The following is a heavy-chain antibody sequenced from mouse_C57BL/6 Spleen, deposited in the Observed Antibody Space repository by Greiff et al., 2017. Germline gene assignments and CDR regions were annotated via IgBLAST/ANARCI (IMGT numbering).Heavy chain of an antibody. CDR2: FYPGSGSI. V-gene: IGHV1-62-2*01. D-gene: IGHD1-1*01. CDR3: ARHEEDYYGSSLWAMDY. Sequence: VQLQQSGAELVKPGASVKLSCKASGYTFTEYTIHWVQQRSGQGLEWVGWFYPGSGSIKYNEKFKDKATLTADKSSSTVYMELSRLTSEDSAVYFCARHEEDYYGSSLWAMDYWGQGTSVTVSS. J-gene: IGHJ4*01. CDR1: GYTFTEYT.